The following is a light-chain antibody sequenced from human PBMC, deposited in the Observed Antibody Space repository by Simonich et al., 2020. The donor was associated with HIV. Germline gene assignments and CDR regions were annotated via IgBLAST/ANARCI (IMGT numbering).Light chain of an antibody. CDR1: QNFTSN. J-gene: IGKJ4*01. CDR2: GAS. V-gene: IGKV3-15*01. CDR3: QQYNSLWVT. Sequence: DIVLTQSPGTLSLYPVERATLSCRASQNFTSNLAWYQKKPGQAPRLLIYGASSRALGFPARFSGSGSGTEFTLTISSLQSEDFATYYCQQYNSLWVTFGGGTKVEIK.